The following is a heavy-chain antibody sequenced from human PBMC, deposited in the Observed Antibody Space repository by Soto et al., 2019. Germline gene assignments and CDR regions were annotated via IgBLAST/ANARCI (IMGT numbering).Heavy chain of an antibody. J-gene: IGHJ3*02. CDR2: INSDGSST. V-gene: IGHV3-74*01. Sequence: VQLVESGGGLVQPGGSLRLSCAASGFTFSSYWMHWVRQAPGKGLVWVSRINSDGSSTSYADSVKGRFTISRDNAKNTLYLQMNSLRAEDTAVYYCARVGDGPADDAFDIWGQGTMVTVSS. CDR3: ARVGDGPADDAFDI. CDR1: GFTFSSYW. D-gene: IGHD3-16*01.